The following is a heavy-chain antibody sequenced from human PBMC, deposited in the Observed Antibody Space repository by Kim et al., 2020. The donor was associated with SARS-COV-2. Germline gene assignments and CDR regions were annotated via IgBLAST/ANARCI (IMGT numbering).Heavy chain of an antibody. J-gene: IGHJ4*02. CDR2: IYYSGST. Sequence: SETLSLTCTVSGGSISSSSYYWGWIRQPPGKGLEWIGSIYYSGSTYYNPSLKSRVTISVDTSKNQFSLKLSSVTAADTAVYYCARDSAGYSYVQDWGQGT. CDR1: GGSISSSSYY. D-gene: IGHD5-18*01. V-gene: IGHV4-39*07. CDR3: ARDSAGYSYVQD.